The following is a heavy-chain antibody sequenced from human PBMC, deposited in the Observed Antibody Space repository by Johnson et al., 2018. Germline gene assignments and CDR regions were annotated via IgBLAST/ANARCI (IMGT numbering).Heavy chain of an antibody. CDR2: ISGSGGST. V-gene: IGHV3-23*04. CDR3: ARARMPYGDYLEYFQH. CDR1: GFTFSSYA. D-gene: IGHD4-17*01. J-gene: IGHJ1*01. Sequence: VQLVQSGGGLVQPGGSLRLSCAASGFTFSSYAMSWVRQAPGKGLEWVSAISGSGGSTYYADSVKGRFTISRDNSKNTLYLQMNSLRAEDTAVYYCARARMPYGDYLEYFQHWGQGTLVTVSS.